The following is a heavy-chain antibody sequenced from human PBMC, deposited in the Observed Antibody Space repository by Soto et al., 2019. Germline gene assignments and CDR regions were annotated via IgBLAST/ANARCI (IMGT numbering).Heavy chain of an antibody. D-gene: IGHD3-16*02. CDR1: GYTFTSYD. V-gene: IGHV1-8*01. J-gene: IGHJ3*02. CDR3: ARFVVGMITFGVVIVIDDAFDI. CDR2: MNPNSGNT. Sequence: ASVKVSCKASGYTFTSYDINWVRQATGQGLEWMGWMNPNSGNTGYAQKFQGRVTMTRNTSISTAYMELSSLRSEDTAVYYCARFVVGMITFGVVIVIDDAFDIWGQGTMVTVSS.